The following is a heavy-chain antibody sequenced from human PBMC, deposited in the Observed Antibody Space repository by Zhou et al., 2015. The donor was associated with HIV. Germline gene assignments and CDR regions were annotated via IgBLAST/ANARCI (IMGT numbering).Heavy chain of an antibody. D-gene: IGHD5-24*01. J-gene: IGHJ6*03. CDR2: IIPIFGTA. Sequence: QVQLVQSGAEVKKPGSSVKVSCKASGGTFSSYAISWVRQAPGQGLEWMGGIIPIFGTANYAQKFQGRVTITADESTSTAYMELSSLRSEDTAVYYCARAFSGVSMAYYYYMDVWGKGTTVTVSS. V-gene: IGHV1-69*01. CDR3: ARAFSGVSMAYYYYMDV. CDR1: GGTFSSYA.